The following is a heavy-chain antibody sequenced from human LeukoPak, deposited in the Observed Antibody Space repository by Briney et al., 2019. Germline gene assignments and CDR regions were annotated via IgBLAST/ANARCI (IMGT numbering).Heavy chain of an antibody. Sequence: ASVKVSCKASGYTFTSYGISWVRQAPGQGLEWMGWISAYNGNTNYAQKLQGRVTMTTDTSTSTAYMELRSLRSDDTAVYYCARDFSPYSSSWYPQSNWFDPWAREPWSPSPQ. V-gene: IGHV1-18*01. CDR2: ISAYNGNT. J-gene: IGHJ5*02. CDR3: ARDFSPYSSSWYPQSNWFDP. CDR1: GYTFTSYG. D-gene: IGHD6-13*01.